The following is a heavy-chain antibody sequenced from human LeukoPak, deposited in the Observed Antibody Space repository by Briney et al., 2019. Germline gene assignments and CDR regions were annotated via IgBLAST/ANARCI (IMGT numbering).Heavy chain of an antibody. V-gene: IGHV4-59*01. J-gene: IGHJ4*02. CDR3: ASGTIFGVIAPYCFHS. Sequence: PSETLSLTCTVSAGSIISYYWNWIRQVPGKGLEWIGYIFYGANTYYNPSLKDRVTMSMDTSKSQVSLKLTSVAAADTAVYYCASGTIFGVIAPYCFHSWGQGTLVTVSP. D-gene: IGHD3-3*01. CDR1: AGSIISYY. CDR2: IFYGANT.